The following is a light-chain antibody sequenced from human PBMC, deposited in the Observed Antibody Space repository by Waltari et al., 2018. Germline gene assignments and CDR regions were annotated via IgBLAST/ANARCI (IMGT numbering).Light chain of an antibody. Sequence: EIVLTQSPGTLSLSPGERATLSCRASQSVSRWLAWYQQKPGQPPRPLIYGASSRATGIPDRFSGSGSGTDFSLTISRLEPEDSAVYYCQKYGTLPATFGQGTKVEVK. CDR1: QSVSRW. J-gene: IGKJ1*01. CDR2: GAS. V-gene: IGKV3-20*01. CDR3: QKYGTLPAT.